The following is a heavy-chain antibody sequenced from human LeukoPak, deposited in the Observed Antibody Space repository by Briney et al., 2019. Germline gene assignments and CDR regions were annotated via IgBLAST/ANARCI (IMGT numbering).Heavy chain of an antibody. CDR3: ARDILTGYYIDY. CDR2: ISAYNGNT. V-gene: IGHV1-18*01. Sequence: ASVKVSCKASGYTFTSYGISWVRQAPGQGLEWMGWISAYNGNTNYAQKLQGRVTMTRDTSTSTVYMELSSLRSEDTAVYYCARDILTGYYIDYWGQGTLVTASS. D-gene: IGHD3-9*01. CDR1: GYTFTSYG. J-gene: IGHJ4*02.